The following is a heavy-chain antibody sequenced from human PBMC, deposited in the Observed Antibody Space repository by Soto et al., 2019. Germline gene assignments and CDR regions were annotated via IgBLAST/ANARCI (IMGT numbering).Heavy chain of an antibody. CDR2: IRYNGYS. J-gene: IGHJ6*02. V-gene: IGHV4-59*08. D-gene: IGHD3-10*01. CDR1: GGSITNYY. Sequence: QVQLQESGPGLVKPSETLSLTCTVSGGSITNYYCSWFRQPPGKGLEWIGYIRYNGYSAYNLSLKRRVTMSMDMSKPQFSLMVESVTATDTAVYYCARHGFGPLHGLVDVWGQGTTVIVSS. CDR3: ARHGFGPLHGLVDV.